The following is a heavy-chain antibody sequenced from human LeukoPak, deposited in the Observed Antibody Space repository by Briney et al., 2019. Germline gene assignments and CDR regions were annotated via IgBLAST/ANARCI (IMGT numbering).Heavy chain of an antibody. D-gene: IGHD3-22*01. V-gene: IGHV3-48*02. CDR3: AKVREYYYDSSGVFDY. J-gene: IGHJ4*02. Sequence: GGSLRLSCAASEFTFSGYSMNWVRQAPGKGLEWISYISSSSGTIYYADSVKGRFTISRDNAKNSLYLQMNSLRDEDTAVYYCAKVREYYYDSSGVFDYWGQGTLVTVSS. CDR1: EFTFSGYS. CDR2: ISSSSGTI.